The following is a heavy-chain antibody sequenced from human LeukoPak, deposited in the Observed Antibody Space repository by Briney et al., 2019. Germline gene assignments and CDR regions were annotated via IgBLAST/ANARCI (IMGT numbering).Heavy chain of an antibody. CDR1: GFTFSSYE. J-gene: IGHJ4*02. Sequence: GGSLRLSCAAPGFTFSSYEMNWVRQAPGKGLEWVSYISSSGSTIYYADSVKGRFTISRDNAKNSLYLQMNSLRAEDTAVYYCARGFLSYRGYDPGFDYWGQGTLVTVSS. V-gene: IGHV3-48*03. CDR2: ISSSGSTI. D-gene: IGHD5-12*01. CDR3: ARGFLSYRGYDPGFDY.